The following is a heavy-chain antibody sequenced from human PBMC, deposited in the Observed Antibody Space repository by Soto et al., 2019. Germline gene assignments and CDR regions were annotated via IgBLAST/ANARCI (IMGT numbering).Heavy chain of an antibody. D-gene: IGHD2-15*01. V-gene: IGHV3-7*05. J-gene: IGHJ5*02. CDR1: GFTFSTYN. CDR2: IKQDGSDK. CDR3: ARGGRNIWPDYSWFDP. Sequence: EVQLVESGGGLVQPGGSLRLSCAASGFTFSTYNMTWVRQAPGKGLEWVATIKQDGSDKYYVDSVEGRFTISRDNAKNSGDLQMNSLRAEDTAGYLCARGGRNIWPDYSWFDPWGQGTLVVVSS.